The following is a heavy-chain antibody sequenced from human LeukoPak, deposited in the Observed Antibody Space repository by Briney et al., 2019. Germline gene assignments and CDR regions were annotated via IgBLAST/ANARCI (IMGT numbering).Heavy chain of an antibody. CDR1: GFTFSSYW. CDR3: ARGVNYHGSGSYLRDWFDP. V-gene: IGHV3-74*01. J-gene: IGHJ5*02. Sequence: GGSLRLSCAASGFTFSSYWMHWVRQAPGKGLVWVSRTNSDGSNTNYADSVKGRFTISRDNAKNTLYLQVNSLRAEDTAVYYCARGVNYHGSGSYLRDWFDPWGQGTLVTVSS. D-gene: IGHD3-10*01. CDR2: TNSDGSNT.